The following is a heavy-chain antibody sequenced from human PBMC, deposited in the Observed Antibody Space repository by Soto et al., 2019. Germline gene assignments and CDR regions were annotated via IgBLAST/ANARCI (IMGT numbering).Heavy chain of an antibody. D-gene: IGHD1-26*01. CDR1: GFTFSDYY. CDR2: ISSSGSTI. CDR3: ARGATSYYYYYMDV. Sequence: GGSLRLSCVASGFTFSDYYMSWIRQAPGKGLEWVSYISSSGSTIYYADSVKGRFTISRDNAKNSLYLQMNSLRAEDTAVYYCARGATSYYYYYMDVWGKGTTVTVSS. J-gene: IGHJ6*03. V-gene: IGHV3-11*01.